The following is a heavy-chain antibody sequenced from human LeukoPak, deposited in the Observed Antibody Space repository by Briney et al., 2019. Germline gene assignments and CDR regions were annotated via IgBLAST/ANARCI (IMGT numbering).Heavy chain of an antibody. J-gene: IGHJ4*02. Sequence: GGSLRLSCAASGFTFSSYVMSWVRQAPGKGLEWVSAISGSGGSTYYADSVKGRFTISRDNSKNTLYLQMNSLRAEDTAVYYCARDRVGATDYFDYWGQGTLVTVSS. CDR3: ARDRVGATDYFDY. V-gene: IGHV3-23*01. CDR2: ISGSGGST. CDR1: GFTFSSYV. D-gene: IGHD1-26*01.